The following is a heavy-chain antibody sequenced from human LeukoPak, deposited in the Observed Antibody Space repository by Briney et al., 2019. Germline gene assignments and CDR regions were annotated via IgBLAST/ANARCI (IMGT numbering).Heavy chain of an antibody. V-gene: IGHV3-7*01. Sequence: GGSLRLSCAASGFTFSGHWMSWVRQAPAKGLEWVAHMNGDGSQIYYMDFVKGRFTISRDNAKNSLYLQMNGLRAEDTAVYYCVAWGNSGNSWGQGTVVIVSS. CDR1: GFTFSGHW. D-gene: IGHD1-26*01. CDR2: MNGDGSQI. CDR3: VAWGNSGNS. J-gene: IGHJ3*01.